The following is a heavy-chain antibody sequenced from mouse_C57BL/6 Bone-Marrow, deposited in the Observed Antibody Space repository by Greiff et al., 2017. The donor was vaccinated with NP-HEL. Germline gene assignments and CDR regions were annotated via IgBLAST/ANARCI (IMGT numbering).Heavy chain of an antibody. D-gene: IGHD1-1*01. CDR3: ARTYGGSFDY. CDR2: ISYDGSN. Sequence: EVQLVESGPGLVKPSQSLSLTCSVTGYSITSGYYWNWIRQFPGNKLEWMGYISYDGSNNYNPSLKNRISITRDTSKNQFFLKLNSVTTEDTATYYCARTYGGSFDYWGQGTTLTVSS. J-gene: IGHJ2*01. CDR1: GYSITSGYY. V-gene: IGHV3-6*01.